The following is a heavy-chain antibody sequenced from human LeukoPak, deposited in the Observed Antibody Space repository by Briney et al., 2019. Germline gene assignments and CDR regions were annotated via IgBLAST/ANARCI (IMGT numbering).Heavy chain of an antibody. V-gene: IGHV3-7*01. D-gene: IGHD3-22*01. J-gene: IGHJ3*02. CDR3: ARDTTYYFSSSYYDSYDI. CDR1: GFIFSAYW. CDR2: IKKDGGEK. Sequence: GGSLRLSCAASGFIFSAYWMTWVRQAPGKGLEWVANIKKDGGEKHYLDSVKGRFTISRDNAKNSLYLQMSSLRAEDTAVYYCARDTTYYFSSSYYDSYDIWGQGTIVTVSS.